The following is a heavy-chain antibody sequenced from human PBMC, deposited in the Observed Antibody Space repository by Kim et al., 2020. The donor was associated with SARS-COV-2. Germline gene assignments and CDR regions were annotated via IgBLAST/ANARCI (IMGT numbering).Heavy chain of an antibody. J-gene: IGHJ4*02. Sequence: SVRGRFTISRDNYKNTLYLQMNSLRAEDTAVYYCARDSGTGTTRGYFDYWGQGTLVTVSS. CDR3: ARDSGTGTTRGYFDY. V-gene: IGHV3-30*07. D-gene: IGHD1-7*01.